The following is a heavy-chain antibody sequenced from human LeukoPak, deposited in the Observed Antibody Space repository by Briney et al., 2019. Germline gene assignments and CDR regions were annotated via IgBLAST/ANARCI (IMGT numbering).Heavy chain of an antibody. Sequence: GGSLRLSCVVSGITFSGYSMIWVRQAPGKGLEWLSFMTTSGNTIFYAESVKERFTISRDNAKKTLYLQMNSLRDEDTAVYYCARVGGATAVTMYFEYWGQGTLVTVSS. J-gene: IGHJ4*02. CDR2: MTTSGNTI. V-gene: IGHV3-48*02. D-gene: IGHD1-26*01. CDR3: ARVGGATAVTMYFEY. CDR1: GITFSGYS.